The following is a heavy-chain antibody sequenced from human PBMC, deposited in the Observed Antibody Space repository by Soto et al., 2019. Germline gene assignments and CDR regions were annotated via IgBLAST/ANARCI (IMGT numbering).Heavy chain of an antibody. Sequence: GGSLRLSCAASGFIFREYSMNWVRQAPGKGLEWISYIIRSSTTIYYADSVEGRFTVSRDNAKNSQYLQMNSLRAEDTAVYYCAKEGRAIFGVGYDYYGMDVWGQGTTVTVSS. CDR3: AKEGRAIFGVGYDYYGMDV. V-gene: IGHV3-48*01. CDR2: IIRSSTTI. J-gene: IGHJ6*02. D-gene: IGHD3-3*01. CDR1: GFIFREYS.